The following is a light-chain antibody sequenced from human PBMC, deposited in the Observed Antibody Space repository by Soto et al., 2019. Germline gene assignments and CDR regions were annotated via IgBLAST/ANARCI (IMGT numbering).Light chain of an antibody. CDR1: QTISSW. CDR2: KAS. CDR3: QQYNSYSLWT. Sequence: DIQMTQSPSTLSGYVGDRVTITCRVSQTISSWLAWYQQKPGKAPKLLVYKASTLKSGVPSRFSGSGSGTEFTLTISSLQPDDFTTYYCQQYNSYSLWTFGQGAKVDIK. V-gene: IGKV1-5*03. J-gene: IGKJ1*01.